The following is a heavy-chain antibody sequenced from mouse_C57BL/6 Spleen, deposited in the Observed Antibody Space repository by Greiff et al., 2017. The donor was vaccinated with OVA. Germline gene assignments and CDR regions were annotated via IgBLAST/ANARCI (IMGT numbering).Heavy chain of an antibody. CDR3: ARHYYGSSYWYCDV. Sequence: VQLQESGPGLVAPSQSLSITCTVSGFSLTSYGVHWVRQPPGKGLEWLVVIWSDGSTTYNSALKSRLSISKDNSKSQVFLKMNSLQTDDTAMYDCARHYYGSSYWYCDVWGTGTTVTVSS. J-gene: IGHJ1*03. CDR2: IWSDGST. CDR1: GFSLTSYG. V-gene: IGHV2-6-1*01. D-gene: IGHD1-1*01.